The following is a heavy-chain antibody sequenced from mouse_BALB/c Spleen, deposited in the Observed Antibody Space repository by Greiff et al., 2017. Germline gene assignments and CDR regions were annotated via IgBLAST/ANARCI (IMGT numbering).Heavy chain of an antibody. V-gene: IGHV5-9-3*01. CDR2: ISSGGSYT. CDR3: ARQTVDWYFDV. D-gene: IGHD1-1*01. J-gene: IGHJ1*01. Sequence: DVKLVESGGGLVKPGGSLKLSCAASGFTFSSYAMSWVRQTPEKRLEWVATISSGGSYTYYPDSVKGRFTISRDNAKNTLYLQMSSLRSEDTAMYYCARQTVDWYFDVWGAGTTVTVSS. CDR1: GFTFSSYA.